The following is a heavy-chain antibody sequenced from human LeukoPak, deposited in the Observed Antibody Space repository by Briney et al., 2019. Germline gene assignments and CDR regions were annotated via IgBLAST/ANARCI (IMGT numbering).Heavy chain of an antibody. Sequence: GGSLRLSCAASGFNFGSYSMTWVRQAPGKGLEWVSVMSADSATTFYADSVKGRFTISRDNAKNTVFLQMSSLRSEDTAVYYCARAAQFFDGYNYRIEHGGDYWGQGTLVTVSS. D-gene: IGHD5-24*01. J-gene: IGHJ4*02. CDR2: MSADSATT. V-gene: IGHV3-23*01. CDR3: ARAAQFFDGYNYRIEHGGDY. CDR1: GFNFGSYS.